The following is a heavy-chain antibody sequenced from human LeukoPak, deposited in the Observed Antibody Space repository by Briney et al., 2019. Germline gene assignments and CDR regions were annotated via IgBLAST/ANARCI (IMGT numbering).Heavy chain of an antibody. CDR3: VRLPSQAAFDS. CDR2: IYHSGNT. Sequence: PSETLSLTCTVPGASITSSYWAWIRQPPGKGLEWIAYIYHSGNTDYSPSLKGRGTISVDTSKNQFSLQVYSVTAADTAVYYCVRLPSQAAFDSWGQGTLVTVS. CDR1: GASITSSY. J-gene: IGHJ4*02. V-gene: IGHV4-59*08.